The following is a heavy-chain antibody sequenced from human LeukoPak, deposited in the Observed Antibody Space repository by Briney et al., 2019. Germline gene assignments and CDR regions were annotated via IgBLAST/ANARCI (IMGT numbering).Heavy chain of an antibody. CDR2: ISSSGSTI. J-gene: IGHJ3*02. CDR3: ASVGPSSWAGIYAFDI. CDR1: GFTFSDYY. V-gene: IGHV3-11*01. Sequence: GVLRLSCAASGFTFSDYYMSWIRQAPGKGLEWVSYISSSGSTIYYADSVKGRFTISRDNAKNSLYLQMNSLRAEDTAVYYCASVGPSSWAGIYAFDIWGQGTMVTVSS. D-gene: IGHD6-13*01.